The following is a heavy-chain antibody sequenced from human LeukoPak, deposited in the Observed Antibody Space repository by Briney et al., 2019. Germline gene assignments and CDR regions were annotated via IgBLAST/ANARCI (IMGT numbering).Heavy chain of an antibody. D-gene: IGHD3-22*01. Sequence: GGSLRLSCAASGFTVSSNYMSWVRQAPGKGLEWVSVIYSGGSTYYADSVKGRFTISRDNSKNTLYLQMNSLRAEDTAVYYCARGRGGYYGAHFDYWGQGTLVTVSS. CDR1: GFTVSSNY. J-gene: IGHJ4*02. CDR2: IYSGGST. V-gene: IGHV3-53*01. CDR3: ARGRGGYYGAHFDY.